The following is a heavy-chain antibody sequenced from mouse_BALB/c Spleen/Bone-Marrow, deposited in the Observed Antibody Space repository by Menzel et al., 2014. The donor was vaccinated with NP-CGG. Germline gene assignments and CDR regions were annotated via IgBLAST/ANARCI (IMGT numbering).Heavy chain of an antibody. CDR2: INPYNGDT. J-gene: IGHJ2*01. Sequence: EVQLQQSGPELVKPGASVKISCKASGYSFTGYFMNWVMQSHGKSLEWIGRINPYNGDTFYNQKFKGKATLTVDKSSSTAHMELRSLASEDSAVYYCARSGYYGSSYFGYWGQGTTLTVSS. CDR1: GYSFTGYF. D-gene: IGHD1-1*01. CDR3: ARSGYYGSSYFGY. V-gene: IGHV1-20*02.